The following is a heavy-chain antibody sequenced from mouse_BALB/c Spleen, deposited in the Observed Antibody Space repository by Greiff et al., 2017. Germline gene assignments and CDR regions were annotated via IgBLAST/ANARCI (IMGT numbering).Heavy chain of an antibody. CDR2: ISYSGST. D-gene: IGHD2-1*01. Sequence: EVQLVESGPSLVKPSQTLSLTCSVTGDSITSCYWNWIRKFPGNKLEYMGYISYSGSTYYNPSLKSRISITRDTSKNQYYLQLNSVTTEDTATYYCARGGNYGNWAWFAYWGQGTLVTVSA. CDR3: ARGGNYGNWAWFAY. J-gene: IGHJ3*01. CDR1: GDSITSCY. V-gene: IGHV3-8*02.